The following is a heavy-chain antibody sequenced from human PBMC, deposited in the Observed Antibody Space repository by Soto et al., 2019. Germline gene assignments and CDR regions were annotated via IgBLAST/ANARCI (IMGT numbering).Heavy chain of an antibody. V-gene: IGHV3-23*01. J-gene: IGHJ4*02. CDR3: AKDRDYPRDQFHY. D-gene: IGHD2-2*01. CDR2: ISANGQGI. Sequence: EVQLLESGGGLVQPGGSLRLSCTASGFTFTYYAFSWVRQAPGKGLEWVSAISANGQGIYYADSVRGRFTISRDNSKNTVFLHMDSLRAEDTAVYYCAKDRDYPRDQFHYWGQGTLVTVCS. CDR1: GFTFTYYA.